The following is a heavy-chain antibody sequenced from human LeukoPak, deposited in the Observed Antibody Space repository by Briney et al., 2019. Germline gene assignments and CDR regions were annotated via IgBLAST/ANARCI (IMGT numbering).Heavy chain of an antibody. D-gene: IGHD6-13*01. CDR3: ALLAMGYGSSFVAYYYGMDV. J-gene: IGHJ6*02. V-gene: IGHV3-48*03. CDR2: ISSSGSTI. Sequence: QTGGSLRLSCAASGFTFSSYEMNWVRQAPGKGLEWVSYISSSGSTIYYADSVKGRFTISRDNAKNSLYLQMNSLRAEDTAVYYCALLAMGYGSSFVAYYYGMDVWGQGTTVTVSS. CDR1: GFTFSSYE.